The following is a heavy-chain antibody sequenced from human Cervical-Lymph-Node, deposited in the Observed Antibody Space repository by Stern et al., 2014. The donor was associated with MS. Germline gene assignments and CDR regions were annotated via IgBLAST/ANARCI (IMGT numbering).Heavy chain of an antibody. V-gene: IGHV3-9*01. CDR1: GLNFGDYA. CDR3: AKDFGPQLGFYGMDV. J-gene: IGHJ6*02. CDR2: IGWNSDNI. Sequence: EVQLVESGGGLVQPGRSLRLSCVASGLNFGDYAMHWVRQAPGKGLEWVSGIGWNSDNIGYADSVKGRFTVSRDNAKSSLYLQMNSLRVEDTAFYYCAKDFGPQLGFYGMDVWGQGTTVTVSS. D-gene: IGHD6-6*01.